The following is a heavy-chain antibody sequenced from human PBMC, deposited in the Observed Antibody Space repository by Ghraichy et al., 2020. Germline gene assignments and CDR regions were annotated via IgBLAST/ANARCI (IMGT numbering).Heavy chain of an antibody. V-gene: IGHV4-34*01. CDR3: ARGWSWVRTSYFQH. J-gene: IGHJ1*01. Sequence: SETLSLTCAVYGGSFSGYYWSWIRQPPGKGLEWIGEINHSGSTNYNPSLKSRVTISVYTSKNQFSLKLSSVTAADTAVYYCARGWSWVRTSYFQHWGQGTLVTVSS. CDR1: GGSFSGYY. CDR2: INHSGST. D-gene: IGHD3-10*01.